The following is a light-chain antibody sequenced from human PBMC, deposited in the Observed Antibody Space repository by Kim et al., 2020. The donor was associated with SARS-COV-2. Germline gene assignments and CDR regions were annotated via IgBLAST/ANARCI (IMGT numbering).Light chain of an antibody. V-gene: IGKV1-39*01. J-gene: IGKJ1*01. CDR1: HSISNY. CDR2: SAS. Sequence: DIQMTQSPSSLSASVGDRVTITCRASHSISNYVNWYQQKPGTAPKLLIYSASYLQDGVPSRFSGSGSGTDFTLTVSGLQAEDVGTYYCQQSYDTPRWTFGQGTKLEI. CDR3: QQSYDTPRWT.